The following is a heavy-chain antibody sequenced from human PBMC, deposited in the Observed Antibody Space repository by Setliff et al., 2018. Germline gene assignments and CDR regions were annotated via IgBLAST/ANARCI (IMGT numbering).Heavy chain of an antibody. CDR2: IYSGGST. D-gene: IGHD1-1*01. V-gene: IGHV4-39*02. CDR1: GDSVTSSRHY. CDR3: ATTGTYRYFDY. J-gene: IGHJ4*02. Sequence: PSETLSLTCNVSGDSVTSSRHYWGWIRQPPGKGLEWIASIYSGGSTYYNPSLKSRLTISLDTSKNHFSLKLTSVTAADTAVYYCATTGTYRYFDYWGQGTLVTVSS.